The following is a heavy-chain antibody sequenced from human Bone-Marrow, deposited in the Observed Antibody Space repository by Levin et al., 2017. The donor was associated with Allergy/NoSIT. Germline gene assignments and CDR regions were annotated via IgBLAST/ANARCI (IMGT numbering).Heavy chain of an antibody. CDR2: ISYDGNNK. J-gene: IGHJ4*02. D-gene: IGHD6-19*01. CDR3: ARDPQLTGWDAYFDY. Sequence: GGSLRLSCVASGFTFNTYCMHWVRQAPGKGLEWVAVISYDGNNKFYSDSVRGRFSISRDNSKHTLHLEMNSLRPDDTAVYYCARDPQLTGWDAYFDYWGQGTLVTVSS. V-gene: IGHV3-30-3*01. CDR1: GFTFNTYC.